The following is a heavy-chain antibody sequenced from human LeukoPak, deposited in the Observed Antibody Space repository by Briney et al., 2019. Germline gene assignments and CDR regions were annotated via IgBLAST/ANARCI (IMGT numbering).Heavy chain of an antibody. V-gene: IGHV3-23*01. J-gene: IGHJ2*01. CDR2: INGSGSST. CDR3: ARDFWDDFEYFDL. CDR1: GFTFSSHA. D-gene: IGHD3-3*01. Sequence: GGSLRLSCAASGFTFSSHAMSWVRQAPGKGLEWVSVINGSGSSTYYADSVKGRVSISRDNSKNTLYLQMNSLRVEDTALYYCARDFWDDFEYFDLWGRGTLVTVSS.